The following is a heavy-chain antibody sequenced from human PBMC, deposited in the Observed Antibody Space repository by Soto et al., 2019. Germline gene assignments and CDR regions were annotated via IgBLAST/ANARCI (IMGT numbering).Heavy chain of an antibody. CDR1: RGSIRSPNFS. CDR2: IYYNGTT. J-gene: IGHJ4*02. CDR3: TGDAPLWFGELSQ. Sequence: SETLSLTCTVIRGSIRSPNFSWSWIRQHPGKGPEWIGNIYYNGTTTYSPSLESRLTISLDPSKNQFSLTLKSVTAADTAVYYCTGDAPLWFGELSQWGQGTQVTVSS. V-gene: IGHV4-31*03. D-gene: IGHD3-10*01.